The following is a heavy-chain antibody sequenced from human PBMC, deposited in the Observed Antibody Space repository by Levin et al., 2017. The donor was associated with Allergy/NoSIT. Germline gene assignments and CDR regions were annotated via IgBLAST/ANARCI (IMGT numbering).Heavy chain of an antibody. CDR1: GYTFSTYW. Sequence: PGGSLRLSCKASGYTFSTYWIGWVRQAPGKGLEWMGIIYPGDSDTRYSPSFQGQVTISADNSTSTVYLQGSSLKASDTAMYYCARHGGTELSMVRGGYYYYYMDVWGKGTTVTVSS. D-gene: IGHD3-10*01. CDR2: IYPGDSDT. CDR3: ARHGGTELSMVRGGYYYYYMDV. J-gene: IGHJ6*03. V-gene: IGHV5-51*01.